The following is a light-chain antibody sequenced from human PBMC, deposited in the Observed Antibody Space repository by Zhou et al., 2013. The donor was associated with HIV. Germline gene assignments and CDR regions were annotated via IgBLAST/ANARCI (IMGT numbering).Light chain of an antibody. Sequence: EIVLTQSPGALSLSPGERATLSCRASQAVGSRYLAWYQQKPGQAPRPLIYGASSRALADPRPGSVAVGLGQSSLSPSAACSLKILEFYYCQPYNNWPPFTFGPGTIVDIK. V-gene: IGKV3-15*01. CDR3: QPYNNWPPFT. J-gene: IGKJ3*01. CDR1: QAVGSRY. CDR2: GAS.